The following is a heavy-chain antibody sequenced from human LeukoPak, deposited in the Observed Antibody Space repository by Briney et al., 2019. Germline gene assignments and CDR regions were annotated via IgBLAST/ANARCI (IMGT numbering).Heavy chain of an antibody. Sequence: TSETLSLTCTVSSGSIRSSSYYWGWIRQPPGKGLEWIGSIFYSGSTYYNPSLKSRVTMSVDTSKNQFSLKLSSVTAADTAIYYCARQDSRNEPSGSWGQGTLVTVSS. J-gene: IGHJ5*02. CDR2: IFYSGST. CDR1: SGSIRSSSYY. D-gene: IGHD6-25*01. CDR3: ARQDSRNEPSGS. V-gene: IGHV4-39*01.